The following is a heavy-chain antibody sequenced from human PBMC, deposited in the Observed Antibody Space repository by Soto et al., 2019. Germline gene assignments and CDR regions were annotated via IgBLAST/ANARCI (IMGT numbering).Heavy chain of an antibody. CDR3: ARAQRGSGSYYFYYYYGMDV. CDR1: GGTFSSYA. D-gene: IGHD3-10*01. J-gene: IGHJ6*02. Sequence: ASVKVSCKASGGTFSSYASSWERQAPGQGLEWMGGIIPIFGTANYAQKFQGRVTITADESTSTAYMELSSLRSEDTAVYYCARAQRGSGSYYFYYYYGMDVWGHGTTVTVSS. CDR2: IIPIFGTA. V-gene: IGHV1-69*13.